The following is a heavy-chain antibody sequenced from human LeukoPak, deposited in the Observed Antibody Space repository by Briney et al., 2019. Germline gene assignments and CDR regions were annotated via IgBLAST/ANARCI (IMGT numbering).Heavy chain of an antibody. CDR3: ARRSSRGPGAFDI. V-gene: IGHV1-2*02. CDR2: INPNSGGT. CDR1: GYTFTGYY. J-gene: IGHJ3*02. D-gene: IGHD6-25*01. Sequence: EASVKVSCKASGYTFTGYYMHWVRQAPGQGLEWMGWINPNSGGTNYAQKFQGRVTITRNTSISTAYMELSSLRSEDTAVYYCARRSSRGPGAFDIWGQGTMVTVSS.